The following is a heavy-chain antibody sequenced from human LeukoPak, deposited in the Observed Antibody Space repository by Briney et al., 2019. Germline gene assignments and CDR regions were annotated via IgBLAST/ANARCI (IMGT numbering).Heavy chain of an antibody. CDR2: ISSSSSTI. J-gene: IGHJ4*02. D-gene: IGHD3-22*01. CDR1: GFTFSSYR. V-gene: IGHV3-48*04. CDR3: ARDLETLGHYYDSSGYLDY. Sequence: GGSLRLSCAASGFTFSSYRMIWVRQTPGKGLEWVSPISSSSSTINYADSMRGRFTISRDNAKNSLYLQMNSLRAEDTAVYYCARDLETLGHYYDSSGYLDYWGQGTLVTVSS.